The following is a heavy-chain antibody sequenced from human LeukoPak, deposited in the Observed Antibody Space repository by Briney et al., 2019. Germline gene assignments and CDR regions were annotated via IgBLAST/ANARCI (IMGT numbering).Heavy chain of an antibody. D-gene: IGHD5-18*01. V-gene: IGHV3-48*01. CDR3: ANPGGYSYGSGNALDI. J-gene: IGHJ3*02. CDR1: GFTFSSYS. CDR2: ISSTGNTI. Sequence: PGGSLRLSCAAPGFTFSSYSMNWVRQAPGKGLEFISYISSTGNTIYYADSVKGRFTTSRDNAKNSLFLQMNSLRAEDTALYYCANPGGYSYGSGNALDIWGQGTMVTVSS.